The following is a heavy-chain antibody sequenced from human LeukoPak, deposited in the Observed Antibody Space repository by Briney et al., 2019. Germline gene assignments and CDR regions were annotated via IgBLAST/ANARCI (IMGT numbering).Heavy chain of an antibody. CDR3: ARASGRVVPAAID. J-gene: IGHJ4*02. Sequence: ASVKVSCKASGYTFTGYYMHWVRQAPGQGLEWMRWINPNSGGTNYAQKFQGRVTMTRDTSISTAYMELSRLRSDDTAVYYCARASGRVVPAAIDWGQGTLVTVSS. CDR1: GYTFTGYY. V-gene: IGHV1-2*02. CDR2: INPNSGGT. D-gene: IGHD2-2*02.